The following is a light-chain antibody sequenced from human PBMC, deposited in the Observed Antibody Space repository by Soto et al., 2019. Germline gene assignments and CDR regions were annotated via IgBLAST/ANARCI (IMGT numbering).Light chain of an antibody. J-gene: IGKJ2*01. V-gene: IGKV3-20*01. CDR1: QSVSSNY. CDR3: QQYGRSPPFT. CDR2: GAS. Sequence: IVLTQSPGTLSLSPGERATLSCRASQSVSSNYIAWYHQKLGQAPSLLIYGASSRATGIPDRFSGSGSGTDFTLTISRLEPEDFAVYFCQQYGRSPPFTFGQGTKVEIK.